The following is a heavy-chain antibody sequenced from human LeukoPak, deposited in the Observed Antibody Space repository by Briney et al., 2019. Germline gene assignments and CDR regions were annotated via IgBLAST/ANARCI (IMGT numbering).Heavy chain of an antibody. CDR1: GGSFSGYY. Sequence: SETLSLTCAVYGGSFSGYYWSWIRQPPGKGLEWIGEINHSGSTNYNPSLKSRVTISVDTSKNQFSLKLSSVTAADTAVYYCARVRTAAGTSKLPRTKPLTSVFDYWGQGTLVTVSS. J-gene: IGHJ4*02. D-gene: IGHD6-13*01. CDR3: ARVRTAAGTSKLPRTKPLTSVFDY. CDR2: INHSGST. V-gene: IGHV4-34*01.